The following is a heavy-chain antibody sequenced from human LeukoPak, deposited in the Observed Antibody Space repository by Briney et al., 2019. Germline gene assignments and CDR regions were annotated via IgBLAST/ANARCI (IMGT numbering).Heavy chain of an antibody. Sequence: SVKVSCKASGGTFSSYAISWVRQAPGQGLEWMGGIIPIFGTANYAQKFQGRVTITADESTSTAYMELSSLRSEDTAVYYCARGNDYGDSHIGEDYWGQGTLVTVSS. D-gene: IGHD4-17*01. CDR2: IIPIFGTA. CDR3: ARGNDYGDSHIGEDY. CDR1: GGTFSSYA. J-gene: IGHJ4*02. V-gene: IGHV1-69*13.